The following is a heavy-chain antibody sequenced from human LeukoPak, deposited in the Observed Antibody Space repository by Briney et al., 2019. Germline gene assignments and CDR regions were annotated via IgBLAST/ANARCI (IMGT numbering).Heavy chain of an antibody. V-gene: IGHV4-39*01. J-gene: IGHJ5*02. D-gene: IGHD1-14*01. CDR2: IYYSWST. Sequence: SETLSLTCTVSGGSISSSSYYWGWIRQPPGKGLDWIVGIYYSWSTYYNPSLKSRLTRSVDTSKNQFSMKMSSVAAADTPVHYCARHGPTTLWFDPWGQGNLVTVSS. CDR1: GGSISSSSYY. CDR3: ARHGPTTLWFDP.